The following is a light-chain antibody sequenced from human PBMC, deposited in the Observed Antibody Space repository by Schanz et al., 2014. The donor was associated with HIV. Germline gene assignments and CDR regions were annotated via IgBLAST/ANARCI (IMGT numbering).Light chain of an antibody. Sequence: QSALTQPPSASGSPGQSVTISCTGTSSDVGDYNYVSWYQQHPGKAPKLMIYEVTKRPSGVPDRFSGSKSGNTASLTVSGLQADDEADYYCSSYAGSNTVVFGGGTKLTVL. J-gene: IGLJ2*01. CDR1: SSDVGDYNY. CDR3: SSYAGSNTVV. CDR2: EVT. V-gene: IGLV2-8*01.